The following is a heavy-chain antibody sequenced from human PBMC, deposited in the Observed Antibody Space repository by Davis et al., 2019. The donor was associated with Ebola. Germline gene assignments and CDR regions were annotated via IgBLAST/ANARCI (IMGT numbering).Heavy chain of an antibody. J-gene: IGHJ4*02. Sequence: MPSETLSLTCAVYGGSFSGYYWSWIRQPPGKGLEWIGEISHSGSTNYNPSLKSRVTMSVDTSKNQISLKLSSVTAADTAVYYCARGPDCSGGSCYSGSWGYKNYWGQGTPVTVSS. CDR1: GGSFSGYY. CDR2: ISHSGST. D-gene: IGHD2-15*01. CDR3: ARGPDCSGGSCYSGSWGYKNY. V-gene: IGHV4-34*01.